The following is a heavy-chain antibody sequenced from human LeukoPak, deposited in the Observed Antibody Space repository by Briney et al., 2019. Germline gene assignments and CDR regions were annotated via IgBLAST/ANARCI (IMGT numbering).Heavy chain of an antibody. D-gene: IGHD6-19*01. CDR3: ARDFSLSSGWYDFVY. J-gene: IGHJ4*02. CDR2: IWYDGSNK. V-gene: IGHV3-33*01. Sequence: GGSLRLSCAASGFTFSSYGMHWVRQAPGKGLEWVAVIWYDGSNKYYADSVKGRFTISRDSSKNTLYLQMDSLRAEDTAVYYCARDFSLSSGWYDFVYWGQGTLVTVSS. CDR1: GFTFSSYG.